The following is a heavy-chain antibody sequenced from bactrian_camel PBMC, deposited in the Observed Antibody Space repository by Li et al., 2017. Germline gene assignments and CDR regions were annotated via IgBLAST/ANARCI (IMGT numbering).Heavy chain of an antibody. CDR1: GMAGDYC. D-gene: IGHD1*01. CDR3: AAATRPKWGGRCPMLAPNNA. V-gene: IGHV3S54*01. CDR2: IDSGSAST. J-gene: IGHJ4*01. Sequence: HVQLVESGGGLVQPGGSLRLSCVLTGMAGDYCMGWFRQVPGKEREGVAVIDSGSASTDYADSVKGRFTISQDTSKRTVFLRMNNLKAEDTAMYYCAAATRPKWGGRCPMLAPNNAWVQGTQVTVS.